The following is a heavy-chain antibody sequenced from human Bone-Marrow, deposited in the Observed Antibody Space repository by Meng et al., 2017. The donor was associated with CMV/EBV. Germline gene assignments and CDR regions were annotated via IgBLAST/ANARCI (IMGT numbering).Heavy chain of an antibody. V-gene: IGHV3-23*01. CDR3: ARGYRNRIEY. CDR1: GFTVSSYA. CDR2: VSGTGRNT. J-gene: IGHJ4*02. Sequence: GGSLKISCAASGFTVSSYAMNWVRQAPGKGLQWVSTVSGTGRNTYYADSVKGRFTVSRDNSKNTLYLQTNSLRAEDTAVYYCARGYRNRIEYWGQATLVTVSS. D-gene: IGHD1-1*01.